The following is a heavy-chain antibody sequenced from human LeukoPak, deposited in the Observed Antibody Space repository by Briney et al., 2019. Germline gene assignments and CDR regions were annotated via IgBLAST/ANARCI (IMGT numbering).Heavy chain of an antibody. D-gene: IGHD2-8*01. CDR1: GFTFSSYA. J-gene: IGHJ4*02. CDR3: AKGRRSYCTNGVCYTGRFDY. Sequence: GGSLRLSCAASGFTFSSYAMSWVRQAPGKGLEWVSAISGSGGRTYYADSVKGRFTISRDNSNNTQYLKMNSLRAEDTAVYYCAKGRRSYCTNGVCYTGRFDYWGQGTLVTVSS. V-gene: IGHV3-23*01. CDR2: ISGSGGRT.